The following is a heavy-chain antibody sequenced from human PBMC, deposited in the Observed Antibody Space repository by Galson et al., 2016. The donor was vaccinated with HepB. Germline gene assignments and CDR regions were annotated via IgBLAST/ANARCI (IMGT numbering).Heavy chain of an antibody. CDR3: ARKYPTSGVATVFDP. V-gene: IGHV3-23*01. CDR1: GFTFNSYA. J-gene: IGHJ5*02. D-gene: IGHD5-12*01. Sequence: SLRLSCAASGFTFNSYAMNWVRQAAGKGLEWVSLISGSGGIRHYADSVKGRFTISRDNSKKTLYLQMNSLRAEDTAVYYCARKYPTSGVATVFDPWGQGTLVTVSS. CDR2: ISGSGGIR.